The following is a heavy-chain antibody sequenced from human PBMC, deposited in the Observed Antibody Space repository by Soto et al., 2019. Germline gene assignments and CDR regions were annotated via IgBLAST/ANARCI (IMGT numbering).Heavy chain of an antibody. V-gene: IGHV4-31*03. D-gene: IGHD6-6*01. CDR1: GGSVTSGGYY. CDR3: ARENFGRLVHAAFDL. CDR2: IYDSETI. Sequence: QVQLQESGPGLIRPSQTLSLTCTVSGGSVTSGGYYWNWIRQHPGKGLEWIGYIYDSETIYYNPSLDGRLSISLDTSKNQFSLKVRSVTPADTAVYYWARENFGRLVHAAFDLWGQGTMVTVSS. J-gene: IGHJ3*01.